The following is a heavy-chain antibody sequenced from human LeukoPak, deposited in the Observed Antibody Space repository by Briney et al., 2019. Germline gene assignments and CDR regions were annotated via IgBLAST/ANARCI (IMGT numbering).Heavy chain of an antibody. CDR2: IYYSGST. J-gene: IGHJ4*02. CDR3: ARGGAWFGELFFGY. D-gene: IGHD3-10*01. Sequence: SEPLSLTCTVSGGSISSGDYYWSWIRQPPGKGLEWIGYIYYSGSTYYNPSLKSRVTISVDTSKNQFSLKLSSVTAADTAVYYCARGGAWFGELFFGYWGQGTLVTVSS. V-gene: IGHV4-30-4*01. CDR1: GGSISSGDYY.